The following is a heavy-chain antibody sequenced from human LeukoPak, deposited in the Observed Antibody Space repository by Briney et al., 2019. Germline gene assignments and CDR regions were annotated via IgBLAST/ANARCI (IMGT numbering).Heavy chain of an antibody. D-gene: IGHD3-3*01. Sequence: SVKVSCKASGYTFTGYYMHWVRQAPGQGLEWMGGIIPIFGTTNYAQKFQGRVTITADKSTSTAYMELSSLRSEDTAVYYCARGYDFWSGHRYYYMDVWGKGTTVTVSS. J-gene: IGHJ6*03. CDR3: ARGYDFWSGHRYYYMDV. CDR2: IIPIFGTT. V-gene: IGHV1-69*06. CDR1: GYTFTGYY.